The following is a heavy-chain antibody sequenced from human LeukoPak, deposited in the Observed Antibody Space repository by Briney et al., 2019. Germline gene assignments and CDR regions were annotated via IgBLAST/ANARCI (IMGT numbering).Heavy chain of an antibody. CDR3: ARGYDSSAYKLPIDS. V-gene: IGHV1-2*02. Sequence: ASVKVSCKASGYTFTGYYMHWVRQAPGQGLEWMGWIYPNSGGTNYAQKFQGRVTFTRDTSTSTAYMELSRLRSDDTAVYFCARGYDSSAYKLPIDSWGQGTLVSVSS. J-gene: IGHJ4*02. D-gene: IGHD3-22*01. CDR1: GYTFTGYY. CDR2: IYPNSGGT.